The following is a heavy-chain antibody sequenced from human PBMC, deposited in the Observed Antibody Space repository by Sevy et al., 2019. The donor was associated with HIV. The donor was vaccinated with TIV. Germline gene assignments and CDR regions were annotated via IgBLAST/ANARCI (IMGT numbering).Heavy chain of an antibody. V-gene: IGHV3-30-3*01. CDR2: ISYDGSNK. J-gene: IGHJ3*02. D-gene: IGHD1-7*01. CDR3: ASALELRALLNTLDI. Sequence: GGSLRLSCAASGFTFSSYAMHWVRQAPGKGLEWVAVISYDGSNKYYADSVKGRFTISRDNSKNTLYLQMNSLRAEDTAVYYCASALELRALLNTLDIWGQGTMVTVSS. CDR1: GFTFSSYA.